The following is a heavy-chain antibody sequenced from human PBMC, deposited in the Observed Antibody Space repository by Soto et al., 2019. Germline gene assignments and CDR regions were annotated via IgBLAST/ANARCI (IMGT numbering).Heavy chain of an antibody. D-gene: IGHD5-12*01. CDR3: AHRRYSGSWFDP. J-gene: IGHJ5*02. V-gene: IGHV2-5*01. CDR1: GFSLSTTGVG. Sequence: SGPTLVNPTQTLTLTCTFSGFSLSTTGVGVGWIRQPPGKALEWLTLIYWNDDKRYSPSLRSRLTIIKDTSKNQVIFTMTNMDPVDTATYYCAHRRYSGSWFDPWGQGTLVTVSS. CDR2: IYWNDDK.